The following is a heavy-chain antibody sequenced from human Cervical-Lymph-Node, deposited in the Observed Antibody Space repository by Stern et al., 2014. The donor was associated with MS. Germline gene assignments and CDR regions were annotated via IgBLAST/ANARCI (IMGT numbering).Heavy chain of an antibody. J-gene: IGHJ4*02. CDR1: GFTFSSYA. CDR3: AKVYGSGPFDY. CDR2: SSGSDGST. V-gene: IGHV3-23*04. Sequence: EVQLVESGGTLVQPGGSLRLSCAASGFTFSSYAMSWVRLAPGQGLERVSVSSGSDGSTFYADSVKGRFTISRDNSKNTLFLQMNSLRAEDTAVYYCAKVYGSGPFDYWGQGTLVTVSS. D-gene: IGHD6-19*01.